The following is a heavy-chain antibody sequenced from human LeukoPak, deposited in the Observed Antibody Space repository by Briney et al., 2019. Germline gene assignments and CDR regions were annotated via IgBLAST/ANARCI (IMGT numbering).Heavy chain of an antibody. D-gene: IGHD2-2*01. J-gene: IGHJ4*02. Sequence: GGSLRLSCAASGNYWMHWVRQAPGKGLVWVSHINSDGSWTSYADSVKGRFTISKDNAKNTVYLQMNNLRAEDTAVYYCVSFYETHWGRGTLVTVSS. V-gene: IGHV3-74*01. CDR2: INSDGSWT. CDR3: VSFYETH. CDR1: GNYW.